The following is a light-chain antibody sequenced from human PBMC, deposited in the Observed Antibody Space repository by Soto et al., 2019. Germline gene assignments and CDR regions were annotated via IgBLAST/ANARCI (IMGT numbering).Light chain of an antibody. V-gene: IGKV3-15*01. Sequence: EVVMTQSPDTLSVSPGERATLFCRASQSVSSRLAWYQQKPGQAPRLLMYDASARATDIPARFTGSGSGTEFTLTISSLQSEDSAVYYCHQYNDWPLTFGLGT. CDR3: HQYNDWPLT. CDR1: QSVSSR. J-gene: IGKJ1*01. CDR2: DAS.